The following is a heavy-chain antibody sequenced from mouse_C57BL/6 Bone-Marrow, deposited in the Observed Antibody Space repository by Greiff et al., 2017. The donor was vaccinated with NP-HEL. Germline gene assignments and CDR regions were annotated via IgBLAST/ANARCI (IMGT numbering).Heavy chain of an antibody. V-gene: IGHV1-19*01. CDR3: AGGDGNYFDY. CDR2: INPYNGGT. CDR1: GYTFTDYY. J-gene: IGHJ2*01. Sequence: EVQLQQSGPVLVKPGASVKMSCKASGYTFTDYYMNWVKQSHGKSLEWIGVINPYNGGTSYNQKFKGKATLPVDKSSSTTYMELNSLTAEDSAIYFCAGGDGNYFDYWGQGTTLTVSS. D-gene: IGHD2-1*01.